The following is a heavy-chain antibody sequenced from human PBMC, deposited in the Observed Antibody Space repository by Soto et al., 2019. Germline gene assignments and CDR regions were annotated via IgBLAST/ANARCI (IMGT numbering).Heavy chain of an antibody. CDR1: GFTFDDYA. Sequence: GGSLRLSCAASGFTFDDYAMHWVRQAPGKGLEWVSGISWNSGSIGYADSVKDRFTISRDNAKNSLYLQMNSLRAEDTALYYCAKGHGFYWFDPWGQGTLVTVSS. CDR2: ISWNSGSI. CDR3: AKGHGFYWFDP. V-gene: IGHV3-9*01. J-gene: IGHJ5*02. D-gene: IGHD3-3*01.